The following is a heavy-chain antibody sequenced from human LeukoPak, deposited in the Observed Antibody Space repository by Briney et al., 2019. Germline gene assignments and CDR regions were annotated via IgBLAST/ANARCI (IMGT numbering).Heavy chain of an antibody. Sequence: PSETLSLTCAVYGGSFSGYYWSWIRQPPGKGLEWIGEINHSGSTNYNPSLKSRVTISVDTSKNQFSLKLSSVTAADTAVYYCARGRSRGAERRWFDPWGQGTLVTVSS. J-gene: IGHJ5*02. V-gene: IGHV4-34*01. CDR2: INHSGST. D-gene: IGHD3-10*01. CDR3: ARGRSRGAERRWFDP. CDR1: GGSFSGYY.